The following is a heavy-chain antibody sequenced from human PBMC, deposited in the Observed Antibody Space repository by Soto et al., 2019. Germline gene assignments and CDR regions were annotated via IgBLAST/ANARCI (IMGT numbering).Heavy chain of an antibody. D-gene: IGHD3-10*01. J-gene: IGHJ6*02. CDR3: ARGYYGSGSYLAYYYGMDV. V-gene: IGHV1-2*04. CDR2: INPNSGGT. CDR1: GYTFTGYY. Sequence: ASVKVSCKASGYTFTGYYMHWVRQAPGQGLEWMGWINPNSGGTNYAQKFQGWVTMTRDTSISTAYMELSRLRPDDTAVYYCARGYYGSGSYLAYYYGMDVWGQGTTVTVSS.